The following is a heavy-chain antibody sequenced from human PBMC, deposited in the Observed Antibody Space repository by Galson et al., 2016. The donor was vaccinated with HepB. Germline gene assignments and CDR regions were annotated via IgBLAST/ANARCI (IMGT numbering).Heavy chain of an antibody. D-gene: IGHD3-9*01. CDR3: ARTALTGPSFFSF. CDR2: ISTDNGDI. Sequence: SVKVSCKASGYTFIHYGISWVRQAPGQGLEWMGWISTDNGDINYAQKFQGRLSMTTDTSTSTAYMELRSLRSDDSAVYYCARTALTGPSFFSFWGQGTLVSVSS. V-gene: IGHV1-18*01. CDR1: GYTFIHYG. J-gene: IGHJ4*02.